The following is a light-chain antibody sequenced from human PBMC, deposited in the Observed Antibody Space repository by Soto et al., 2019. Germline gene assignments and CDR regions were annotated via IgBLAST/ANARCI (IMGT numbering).Light chain of an antibody. CDR3: QHYVTWPLA. CDR2: GVS. CDR1: QSISRN. Sequence: EIVMTQSPGTLSVSPGERATLSCRASQSISRNLAWYQQKPGRAPRLLIYGVSTRATGIPARFSGSGSETEFTLTISSLQSEDFAIYYCQHYVTWPLAFGGGTRVENK. V-gene: IGKV3-15*01. J-gene: IGKJ4*01.